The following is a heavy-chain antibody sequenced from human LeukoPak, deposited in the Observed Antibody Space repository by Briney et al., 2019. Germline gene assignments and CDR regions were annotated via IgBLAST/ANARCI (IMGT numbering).Heavy chain of an antibody. CDR2: ITTSGGST. J-gene: IGHJ4*02. Sequence: GGSLRLSCAASGFTFSSYAMSWVRQAPGKGLEWVSAITTSGGSTYYADSVKGRFTISRDNSKSTLYLQMNSLRADDTAVYYCAKRSDYGGNWNHFDYWGQGTLVTVSS. CDR3: AKRSDYGGNWNHFDY. CDR1: GFTFSSYA. V-gene: IGHV3-23*01. D-gene: IGHD4-23*01.